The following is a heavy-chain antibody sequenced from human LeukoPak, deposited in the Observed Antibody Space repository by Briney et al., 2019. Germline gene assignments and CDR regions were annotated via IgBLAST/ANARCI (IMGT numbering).Heavy chain of an antibody. D-gene: IGHD3-22*01. CDR2: INPNSGGT. J-gene: IGHJ4*02. V-gene: IGHV1-2*04. CDR3: ARGWWYDSSGYYSGPFDY. Sequence: ASVKVSCNASGYTFTGYYMHWVRQAPGQGLEWMGWINPNSGGTNYAQKFQDWVTMTRDTSISTAYMELSRLRSDDTAVYYCARGWWYDSSGYYSGPFDYWGQGTLVTVSS. CDR1: GYTFTGYY.